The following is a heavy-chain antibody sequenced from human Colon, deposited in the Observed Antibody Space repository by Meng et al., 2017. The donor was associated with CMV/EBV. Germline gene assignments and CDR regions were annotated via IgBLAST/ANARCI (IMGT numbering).Heavy chain of an antibody. CDR1: WFDFLNSA. CDR2: ISYDGSHA. J-gene: IGHJ5*02. V-gene: IGHV3-30-3*01. D-gene: IGHD3-10*01. Sequence: QGQVVGSGGGVVPAGRSLRLSCAASWFDFLNSAMHWVRQVPGKGLEWVTIISYDGSHALYADSVKGRFTISRDNSKNTLYLQMNSLRPEDTAVYYCASSFHGSGSPDHWGQGTLVTVSS. CDR3: ASSFHGSGSPDH.